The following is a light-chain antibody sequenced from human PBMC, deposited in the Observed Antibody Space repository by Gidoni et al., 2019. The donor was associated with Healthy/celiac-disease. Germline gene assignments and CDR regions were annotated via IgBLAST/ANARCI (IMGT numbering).Light chain of an antibody. J-gene: IGKJ3*01. CDR2: DAS. V-gene: IGKV1-33*01. CDR3: QQYDNLPPRSFG. Sequence: DIQMTQSPSSLSASVGDRVTITCQASQDISNYLNWYQQKPGKAPKLLIYDASNLETGVPSRFSGSGSGTDFTFTISSLQPEDIATYYCQQYDNLPPRSFGFGPGTKVDIK. CDR1: QDISNY.